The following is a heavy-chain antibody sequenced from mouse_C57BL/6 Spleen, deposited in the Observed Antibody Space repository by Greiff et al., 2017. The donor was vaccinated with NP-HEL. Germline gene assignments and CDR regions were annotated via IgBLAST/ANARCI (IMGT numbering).Heavy chain of an antibody. V-gene: IGHV1-54*01. CDR3: ARERVNAMDY. CDR2: INPGSGGT. CDR1: GYAFTNYL. Sequence: QVQLQQSGAELVRPGTSVKVSCKASGYAFTNYLIEWVKQRPGQGLEWIGVINPGSGGTNYNEKFKGKATLTADKSSSTAYMQLSSLTSEDSAVYFCARERVNAMDYWGQGTSVTVSS. D-gene: IGHD2-2*01. J-gene: IGHJ4*01.